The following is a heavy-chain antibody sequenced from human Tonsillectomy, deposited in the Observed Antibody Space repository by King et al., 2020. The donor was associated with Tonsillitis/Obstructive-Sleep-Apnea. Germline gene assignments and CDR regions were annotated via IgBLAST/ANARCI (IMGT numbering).Heavy chain of an antibody. CDR1: GFTFSSYA. Sequence: VQLVESGGGVVQPGRSLRLSFAASGFTFSSYAMHWVRQSPGKGLDWGAVISFDGSNKYYADSVKGRFTISSDNSKNTLYLQMNSLRAEDTAVYYCARGTDYWGQGTLVTVSS. CDR2: ISFDGSNK. CDR3: ARGTDY. V-gene: IGHV3-30*01. J-gene: IGHJ4*02.